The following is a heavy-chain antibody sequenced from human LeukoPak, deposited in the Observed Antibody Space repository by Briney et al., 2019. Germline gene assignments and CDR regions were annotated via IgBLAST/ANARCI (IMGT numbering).Heavy chain of an antibody. D-gene: IGHD2-2*01. Sequence: GGSLGLSCAASGFTFSSYSMNWVRQAPGKGLEWVSSISSSSSYIYYADSVKGRFTISRDNAKNSLYLQMNSLRAEDTAVYYCARVRSGTSCYDWGQGTLVTVSS. CDR3: ARVRSGTSCYD. CDR2: ISSSSSYI. V-gene: IGHV3-21*01. CDR1: GFTFSSYS. J-gene: IGHJ4*02.